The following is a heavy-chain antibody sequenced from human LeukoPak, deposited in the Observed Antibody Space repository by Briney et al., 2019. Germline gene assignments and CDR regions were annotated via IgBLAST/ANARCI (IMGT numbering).Heavy chain of an antibody. CDR3: AKEWAAMVTYYFDY. D-gene: IGHD5-18*01. CDR1: GFSFSSYS. CDR2: ISGSSTTI. Sequence: PGGSLRLSCAGSGFSFSSYSMNWVRQAPGNGLEWVSYISGSSTTIYYADSVKGRFTISRDNSKNTLYLQMNSLRAEDTAVYYCAKEWAAMVTYYFDYWGQGTLVTVSS. V-gene: IGHV3-48*01. J-gene: IGHJ4*02.